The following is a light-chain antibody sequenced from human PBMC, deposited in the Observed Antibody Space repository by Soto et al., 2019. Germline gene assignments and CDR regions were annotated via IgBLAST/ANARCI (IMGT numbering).Light chain of an antibody. CDR2: DVS. J-gene: IGKJ1*01. Sequence: EVVLTQSPDALSLSPGERATVSCRASQSVSAYLAWYQQRPGQAPRLLIYDVSNRAPGIPDRFSGGGSGTDFTLSISSLQPDDFATYYCQHYNSYSEAFGQGTKVELK. CDR1: QSVSAY. CDR3: QHYNSYSEA. V-gene: IGKV3-11*01.